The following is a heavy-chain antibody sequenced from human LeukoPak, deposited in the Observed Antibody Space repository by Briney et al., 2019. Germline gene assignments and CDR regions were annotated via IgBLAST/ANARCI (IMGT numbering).Heavy chain of an antibody. CDR2: IKSKTEGGTT. D-gene: IGHD2-2*01. V-gene: IGHV3-15*01. J-gene: IGHJ4*02. CDR1: GFIFSNAW. Sequence: GGSLRLSCAASGFIFSNAWMSWVRQAPGKGLEWVGRIKSKTEGGTTDYAAPVKGRFTISRDDSKNTLYLQMNSLKTEDTAVYYCTTDEIVVVPAAIFGYWGQGTLVTVSS. CDR3: TTDEIVVVPAAIFGY.